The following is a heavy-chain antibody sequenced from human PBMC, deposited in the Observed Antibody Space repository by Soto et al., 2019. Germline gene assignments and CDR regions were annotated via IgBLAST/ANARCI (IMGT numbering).Heavy chain of an antibody. CDR3: ARAEGGRSWFGGWIY. CDR1: GYTFSGYA. V-gene: IGHV1-3*01. Sequence: QVQLVQSGAEVKKPGASVKVSCKASGYTFSGYAIRWVRQAPGQRLEWMGWLNVGSGNKKYSQRFQGRVTISGDTSASTVCMELSSLRSEDTAVYYCARAEGGRSWFGGWIYWGQGTLVTVSS. D-gene: IGHD3-10*01. J-gene: IGHJ4*02. CDR2: LNVGSGNK.